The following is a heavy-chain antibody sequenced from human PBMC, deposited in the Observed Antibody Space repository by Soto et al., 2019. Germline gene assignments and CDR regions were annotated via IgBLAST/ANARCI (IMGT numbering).Heavy chain of an antibody. Sequence: EFLKISCKGAGYTFSKYWIGWVRQTPGKGLEWMGMIYPGDSDARYSPSFEGQVTFSVDKSINTAYLQWNSLKASDTAMYYCARQGGEYNTMSDYWGQGTLVTVSS. D-gene: IGHD3-10*01. CDR3: ARQGGEYNTMSDY. J-gene: IGHJ4*02. V-gene: IGHV5-51*01. CDR1: GYTFSKYW. CDR2: IYPGDSDA.